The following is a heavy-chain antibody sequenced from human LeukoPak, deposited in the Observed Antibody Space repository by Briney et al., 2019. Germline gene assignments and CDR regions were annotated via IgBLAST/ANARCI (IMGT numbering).Heavy chain of an antibody. D-gene: IGHD3-10*01. CDR2: IKADGSEK. V-gene: IGHV3-7*01. CDR1: GFIFSSYW. J-gene: IGHJ4*02. CDR3: ARESSVVRGVITDFDY. Sequence: GGSLRLSCAASGFIFSSYWMSWVRQAPGKGLEWVANIKADGSEKFYVDSVKGRFTISRDNAKKSVYLQMNSLRAEDTAVYYCARESSVVRGVITDFDYWGQGTLVTVSS.